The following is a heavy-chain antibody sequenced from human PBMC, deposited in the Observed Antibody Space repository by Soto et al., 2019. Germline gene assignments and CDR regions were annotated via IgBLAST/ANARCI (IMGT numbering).Heavy chain of an antibody. CDR2: ISGSGGST. D-gene: IGHD3-22*01. V-gene: IGHV3-23*01. J-gene: IGHJ4*02. Sequence: EVQLLESGGGLVQPGGSLRLSCAASGFTFSSYAMSWVRQAPGKGLEWVSAISGSGGSTYYADSVKGRFTISRDNSKNTLYLQMKSLRAEDTAVYYCAKVASPIVVVTTTAFDYWGQGTLVTVSS. CDR1: GFTFSSYA. CDR3: AKVASPIVVVTTTAFDY.